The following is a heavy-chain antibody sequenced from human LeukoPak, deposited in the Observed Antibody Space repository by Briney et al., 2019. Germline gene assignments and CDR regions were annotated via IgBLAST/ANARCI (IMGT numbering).Heavy chain of an antibody. CDR1: GYTFTTYV. CDR3: ARAFGSSWFLEY. V-gene: IGHV1-3*01. J-gene: IGHJ4*02. D-gene: IGHD6-13*01. CDR2: INAGNGNT. Sequence: ASVKVSCKTSGYTFTTYVLLWMRQAPGQRFEWMGWINAGNGNTMYSQKFQDRVTITRDTSATTVYMELTSLKSEDTAVYYCARAFGSSWFLEYWGQGTLVTVSS.